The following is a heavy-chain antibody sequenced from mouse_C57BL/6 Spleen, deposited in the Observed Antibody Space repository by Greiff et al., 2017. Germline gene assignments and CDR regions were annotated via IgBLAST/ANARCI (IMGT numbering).Heavy chain of an antibody. CDR3: ARRDGNCLFAY. J-gene: IGHJ3*01. CDR1: GYTFTSYW. Sequence: QVQLQQPGAELVKPGASVKLSCKASGYTFTSYWMQWVKQRPGQGLEWIGEIDPSDSYTNYNQKFKGKATLTVDTSSSTAYMQLSSLTSEDSAVYYCARRDGNCLFAYWGQGTLVTVSA. D-gene: IGHD2-1*01. V-gene: IGHV1-50*01. CDR2: IDPSDSYT.